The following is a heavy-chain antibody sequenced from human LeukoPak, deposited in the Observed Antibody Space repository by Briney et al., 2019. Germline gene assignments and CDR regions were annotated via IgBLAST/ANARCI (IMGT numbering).Heavy chain of an antibody. CDR1: GFTFSSYA. D-gene: IGHD4-23*01. CDR2: ISRSGGST. V-gene: IGHV3-23*01. Sequence: GGSLRLSCAASGFTFSSYAMTWVRQASGKGLEWVSAISRSGGSTYYADSVKGRFTISRDSSKNTLYLQMNSLRAEDTAVYYCAKGIQWELPIDYWGQGTLVTVSS. J-gene: IGHJ4*02. CDR3: AKGIQWELPIDY.